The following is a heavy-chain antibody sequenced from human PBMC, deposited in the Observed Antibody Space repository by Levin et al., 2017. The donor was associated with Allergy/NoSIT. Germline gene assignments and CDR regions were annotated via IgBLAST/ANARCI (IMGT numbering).Heavy chain of an antibody. CDR3: ARVHERGFGSGSYYTPLWFDP. D-gene: IGHD3-10*01. CDR1: GGSISSYY. V-gene: IGHV4-59*01. J-gene: IGHJ5*02. CDR2: IYYSGST. Sequence: SQTLSLTCTVSGGSISSYYWSWIRQPPGKGLEWIGYIYYSGSTNYNPSLKSRVTISVDTSKNQFSLKLSSVTAADTAVYYCARVHERGFGSGSYYTPLWFDPWGQGTLVTVSS.